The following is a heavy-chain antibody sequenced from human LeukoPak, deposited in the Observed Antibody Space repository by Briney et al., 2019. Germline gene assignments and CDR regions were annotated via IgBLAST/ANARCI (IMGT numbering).Heavy chain of an antibody. CDR1: GFTFSSYG. Sequence: GGSLRLSCAASGFTFSSYGMHWVRQAPGKGLEWVAVIWYDGSNKYYADSVKGRFTISRDNSKNTPCLQMNSLRAEDTAVYYCARVYYDILTGYDYYGMDVWGQGTTVTVSS. CDR2: IWYDGSNK. V-gene: IGHV3-33*01. D-gene: IGHD3-9*01. J-gene: IGHJ6*02. CDR3: ARVYYDILTGYDYYGMDV.